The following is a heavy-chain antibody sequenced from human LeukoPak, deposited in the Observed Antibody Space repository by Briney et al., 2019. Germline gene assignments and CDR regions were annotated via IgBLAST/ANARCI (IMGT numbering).Heavy chain of an antibody. D-gene: IGHD2-2*01. Sequence: GGSLRLSCAASGFTFSSYVMTWVRQAPGKGLAWVSTITGGGDYTYYVDSVKGRFTISRDNSKTTLYLQVNGLRAEDTAVYYCAKGIYTSTSYYDSWGQGTLVTVSS. V-gene: IGHV3-23*01. CDR1: GFTFSSYV. CDR3: AKGIYTSTSYYDS. J-gene: IGHJ4*02. CDR2: ITGGGDYT.